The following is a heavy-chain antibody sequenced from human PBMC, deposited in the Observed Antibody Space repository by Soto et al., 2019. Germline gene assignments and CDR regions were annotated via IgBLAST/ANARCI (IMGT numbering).Heavy chain of an antibody. V-gene: IGHV3-30*04. J-gene: IGHJ4*02. D-gene: IGHD1-20*01. Sequence: QVHLVESGGGVVQPGRSLRVSCAASGFTFSTHAMHWVRQAPGKGLEWVALISYDGKIKNYADSVKGRFTISRDDSKNTLYLEMNSLRTEDTAVYYCVRDEGLYYWSPGDYWGQGTLVTVSS. CDR3: VRDEGLYYWSPGDY. CDR1: GFTFSTHA. CDR2: ISYDGKIK.